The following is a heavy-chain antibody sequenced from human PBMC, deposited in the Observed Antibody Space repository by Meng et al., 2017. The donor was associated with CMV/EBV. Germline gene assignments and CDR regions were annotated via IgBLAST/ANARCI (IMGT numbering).Heavy chain of an antibody. CDR3: ARAGVAAAGTFGY. CDR1: GFTFSDYY. Sequence: QGQRVEFGGGLGQPGGSLVFSCAASGFTFSDYYMSWIRQAPGKGLEWVSYISSSSSYTNYADSVKGRFTISRDNAKNSLYLQMNSLRAEDTAVYYCARAGVAAAGTFGYWGQGTLVTVSS. D-gene: IGHD6-13*01. J-gene: IGHJ4*02. CDR2: ISSSSSYT. V-gene: IGHV3-11*05.